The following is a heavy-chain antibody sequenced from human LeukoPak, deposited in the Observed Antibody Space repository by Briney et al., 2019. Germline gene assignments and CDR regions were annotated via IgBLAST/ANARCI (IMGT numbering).Heavy chain of an antibody. CDR1: GGTFSSYA. CDR3: ARSGYDYGYVYLDY. J-gene: IGHJ4*02. Sequence: ASVKVSCKASGGTFSSYAISWVRQAPGQGLEWMGWIDPNSGDTKFAQNFQGRVTMTWDTSINTAYMELNWLRADDTAVFYCARSGYDYGYVYLDYWGQGTLVIISS. CDR2: IDPNSGDT. D-gene: IGHD5-18*01. V-gene: IGHV1-2*02.